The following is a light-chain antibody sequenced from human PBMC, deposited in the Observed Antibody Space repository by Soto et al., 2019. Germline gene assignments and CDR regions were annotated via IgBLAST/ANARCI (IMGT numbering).Light chain of an antibody. V-gene: IGKV3-20*01. CDR1: QSVTSSF. Sequence: EIVSTQSPGTLSLSLGERATLSCRASQSVTSSFLAWYQQKPGQAPRLLIYGASSRATGIPDRFSGSGSGTDFTLTISRLEPEDFAVYYCQQYGSSPWTFGQGTKVEIK. CDR3: QQYGSSPWT. J-gene: IGKJ1*01. CDR2: GAS.